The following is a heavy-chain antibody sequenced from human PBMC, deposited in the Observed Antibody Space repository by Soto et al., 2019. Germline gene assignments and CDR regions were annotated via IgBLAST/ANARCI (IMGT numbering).Heavy chain of an antibody. V-gene: IGHV3-23*01. CDR3: AKSSSGWYLFDH. J-gene: IGHJ4*01. D-gene: IGHD6-19*01. CDR2: ISGSGGTT. CDR1: GFTFSTYA. Sequence: EVQLLESGGGLVQPGGSLRLSCAASGFTFSTYAMSWVRQAPGKGLEWVSAISGSGGTTYYADSVRGRFTISRDNSKNTLSMQMNTLRAEDTAVYHCAKSSSGWYLFDHCVHGTLVTVSS.